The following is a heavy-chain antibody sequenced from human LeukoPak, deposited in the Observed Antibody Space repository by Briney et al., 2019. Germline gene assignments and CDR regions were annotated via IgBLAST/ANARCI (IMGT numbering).Heavy chain of an antibody. J-gene: IGHJ4*02. CDR3: ARDSVVGTFDY. D-gene: IGHD3-22*01. V-gene: IGHV3-21*01. Sequence: TPGGSLRLSCAASVFTFSSYSMTWVRPAPGKGLEWVSSISSSSSYIYYADSVKGRFTISRDNAKNSLYLQMNSLRAEDTAVYYCARDSVVGTFDYWGQGTLVTVSS. CDR1: VFTFSSYS. CDR2: ISSSSSYI.